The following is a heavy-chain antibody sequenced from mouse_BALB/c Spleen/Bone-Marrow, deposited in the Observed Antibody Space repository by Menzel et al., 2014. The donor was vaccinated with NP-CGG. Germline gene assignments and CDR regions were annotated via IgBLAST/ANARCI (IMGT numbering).Heavy chain of an antibody. V-gene: IGHV1-14*01. J-gene: IGHJ2*01. CDR1: GYTFTSYV. CDR2: INPYNDGT. D-gene: IGHD1-2*01. CDR3: ARHYGYPDY. Sequence: LKECGPELVKPGASVKMSCKASGYTFTSYVMHWVKQKPGQGLEWIGYINPYNDGTKYNEKFKGKATLTSDKSSSTAYVELSSLTSEDSAVYYCARHYGYPDYWGQGTTLTVSS.